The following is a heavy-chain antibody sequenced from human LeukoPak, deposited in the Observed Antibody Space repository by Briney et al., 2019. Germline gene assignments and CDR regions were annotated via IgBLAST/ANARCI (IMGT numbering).Heavy chain of an antibody. V-gene: IGHV1-24*01. CDR2: FDPEDGET. CDR3: ARNRPERHENYYYYYYMDV. Sequence: ASVKVSCKVSGYTLTELSMHWVRQAPGKGLEWMGGFDPEDGETIYAQKFQGRVTITADEVTSTAYMELSSLRSEDTAVYYCARNRPERHENYYYYYYMDVWGKGTTVTVSS. D-gene: IGHD2/OR15-2a*01. CDR1: GYTLTELS. J-gene: IGHJ6*03.